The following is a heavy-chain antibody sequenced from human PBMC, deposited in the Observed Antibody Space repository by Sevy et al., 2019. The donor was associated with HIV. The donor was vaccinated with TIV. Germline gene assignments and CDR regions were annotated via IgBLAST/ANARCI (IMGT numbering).Heavy chain of an antibody. D-gene: IGHD3-9*01. CDR2: ISYHGRDK. V-gene: IGHV3-30*18. J-gene: IGHJ6*02. Sequence: GGSLRLSCVVSGFTFTTSGMHWVRQAPGKGLEWVAVISYHGRDKFYADSVKGRFTISRDNSDNILYLQMNSLRSEDTAVYYCAKDFTGYNGMDVWGQGTMVTVSS. CDR1: GFTFTTSG. CDR3: AKDFTGYNGMDV.